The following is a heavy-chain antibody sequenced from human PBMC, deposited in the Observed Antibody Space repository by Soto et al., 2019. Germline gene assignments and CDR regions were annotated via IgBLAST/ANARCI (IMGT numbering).Heavy chain of an antibody. V-gene: IGHV3-30*13. CDR1: GLTLRSDA. J-gene: IGHJ5*02. Sequence: QVHLVESGGGVVQPGMSLRLSCTISGLTLRSDASHWVRQHPGRGLEWVAVISIDAITKFYADSVKGHCIMYSDNSKNRVFLQMNSLRGDDTAVYYCASDFVAGSPDWFDTWGQGTLVTVS. CDR2: ISIDAITK. D-gene: IGHD6-19*01. CDR3: ASDFVAGSPDWFDT.